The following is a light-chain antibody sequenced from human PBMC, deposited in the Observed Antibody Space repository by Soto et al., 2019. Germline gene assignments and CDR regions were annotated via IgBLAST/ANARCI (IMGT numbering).Light chain of an antibody. V-gene: IGKV1-5*03. CDR3: QQYNTYLWT. Sequence: DIQMTQSPATLSASVGDRVTITCRASQSITTWLAWYQQKPGKAPKLLIYKASSLESGVPSRFSGSGSGTEFTLTISSLQPDDVAIYYCQQYNTYLWTFGQGTKVEIK. J-gene: IGKJ1*01. CDR1: QSITTW. CDR2: KAS.